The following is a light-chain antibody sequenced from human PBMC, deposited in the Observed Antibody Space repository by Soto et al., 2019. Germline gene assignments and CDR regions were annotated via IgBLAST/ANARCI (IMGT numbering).Light chain of an antibody. CDR1: SSNIGANYG. V-gene: IGLV1-40*01. Sequence: QLVLTQPPSVSGAPGQRVTISCTGSSSNIGANYGVHWYQHLPGTAPQLLIYGNSYRPSGVPDRFSGSKSGTSASLAITGLQTEDEADYYCQSYDSSLSCVVFGGGTKVTVL. J-gene: IGLJ2*01. CDR2: GNS. CDR3: QSYDSSLSCVV.